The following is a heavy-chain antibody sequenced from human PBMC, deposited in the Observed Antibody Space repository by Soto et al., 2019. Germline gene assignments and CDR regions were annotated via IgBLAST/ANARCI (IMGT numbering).Heavy chain of an antibody. Sequence: SETLSLTCSLYSGSLSGYYWSWIRQPPGKGLEWIGEISPSGTTNYSPSPKSRVSISVDTSKNQFSLNLTSLTAADTAVYYCARAPKVSGSAQTRPDFWGQGSLVTVSS. D-gene: IGHD6-6*01. CDR2: ISPSGTT. V-gene: IGHV4-34*01. J-gene: IGHJ4*02. CDR1: SGSLSGYY. CDR3: ARAPKVSGSAQTRPDF.